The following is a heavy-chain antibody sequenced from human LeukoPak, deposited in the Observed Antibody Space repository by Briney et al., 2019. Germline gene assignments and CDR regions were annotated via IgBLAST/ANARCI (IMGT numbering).Heavy chain of an antibody. D-gene: IGHD6-6*01. J-gene: IGHJ4*02. CDR1: GGSFSGYY. Sequence: SETLSLTCAVYGGSFSGYYWSWIRQPPGKGLEWIGEINHSGSTNYNPSLKSRVTISVDTSKNQFSLKLSSVTAADTAVYYCARVTRFIAARRRYYFDYWGQGTLVTVSS. V-gene: IGHV4-34*01. CDR2: INHSGST. CDR3: ARVTRFIAARRRYYFDY.